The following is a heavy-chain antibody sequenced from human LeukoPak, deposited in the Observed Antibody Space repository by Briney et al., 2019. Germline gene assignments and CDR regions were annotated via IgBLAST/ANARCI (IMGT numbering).Heavy chain of an antibody. D-gene: IGHD6-19*01. CDR2: ISGSGGAI. V-gene: IGHV3-23*01. J-gene: IGHJ4*02. CDR3: VKDRGRSVAVAADY. CDR1: GFTFNYA. Sequence: GGSLRLSCVDSGFTFNYAMTWVRQAPGRGLEWVSSISGSGGAIYYANSVKGRFTISRDNSRNTLFLQMNSLRAEDTALYYCVKDRGRSVAVAADYWGQGTLVTVSS.